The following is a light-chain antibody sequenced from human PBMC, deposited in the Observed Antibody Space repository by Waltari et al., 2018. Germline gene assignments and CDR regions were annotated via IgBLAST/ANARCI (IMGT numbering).Light chain of an antibody. J-gene: IGLJ3*02. CDR3: QVWDDTTNSGV. Sequence: YVVTQPPSVSVAPGKTAPLPRGGENLGSQRWPRYQQKPGQAPGLVIFYDSDRPSGIPERFSGSNSGNTATLTISWVEAGDEADYHWQVWDDTTNSGVFGGGTRLTVL. CDR2: YDS. CDR1: NLGSQR. V-gene: IGLV3-21*04.